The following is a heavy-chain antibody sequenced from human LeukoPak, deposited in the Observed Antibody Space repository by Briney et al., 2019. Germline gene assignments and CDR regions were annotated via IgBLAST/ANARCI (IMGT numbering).Heavy chain of an antibody. Sequence: PGGSLRLSCAASGFTFSTYAMTWVRQAPGKGLEWVSGISGGGGSTYYADSVRGRFTTSRDNSKNTLYLQMNSLRAEDTAVYYCAKAGTYYSGSGSYPDDFWGQGTLVTVSS. J-gene: IGHJ4*02. CDR3: AKAGTYYSGSGSYPDDF. V-gene: IGHV3-23*01. D-gene: IGHD3-10*01. CDR1: GFTFSTYA. CDR2: ISGGGGST.